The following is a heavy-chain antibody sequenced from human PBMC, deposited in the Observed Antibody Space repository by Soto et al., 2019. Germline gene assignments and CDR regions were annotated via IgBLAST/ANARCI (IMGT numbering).Heavy chain of an antibody. CDR2: VSFDGTEK. J-gene: IGHJ4*02. CDR1: GFTFNSYG. V-gene: IGHV3-33*01. CDR3: AIVVTFNSAPAY. D-gene: IGHD1-1*01. Sequence: QVQLMESGGGLVQPGRSLRLSCAVSGFTFNSYGMYWARQAPGKGLEWVAGVSFDGTEKSYVESVKGRFTISRDNSKNTMYLDMGSLTREDMAVYYCAIVVTFNSAPAYWGQGTLVTVSS.